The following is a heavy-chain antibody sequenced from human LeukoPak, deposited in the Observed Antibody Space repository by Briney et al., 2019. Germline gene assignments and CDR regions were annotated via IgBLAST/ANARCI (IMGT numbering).Heavy chain of an antibody. D-gene: IGHD3-3*01. J-gene: IGHJ4*02. CDR2: ISSSGSTI. Sequence: GGSLRLSCAASGFTFSDYYMSWIRQAPGKGLEWVSYISSSGSTIYYADSVKGRFTISRDNAKNSLYLQMNSLRAEDTAVYYCVRDFWSGSFDYWGQGTLVTVSS. V-gene: IGHV3-11*01. CDR3: VRDFWSGSFDY. CDR1: GFTFSDYY.